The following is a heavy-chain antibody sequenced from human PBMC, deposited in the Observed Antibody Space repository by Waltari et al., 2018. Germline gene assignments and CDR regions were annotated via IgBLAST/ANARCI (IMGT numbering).Heavy chain of an antibody. CDR3: ARATYYDILTGYHFDY. V-gene: IGHV4-31*03. CDR2: IYYSGST. Sequence: QVQLQESGPGLVKPSQTLSLTCTVSGGSISSGGYYWSWLRQHPGKGLEWIGYIYYSGSTYYNPSLKSRVTISVDTSKNQFSLKLSSVTAADTAVYYCARATYYDILTGYHFDYWGQGTLVTVSS. J-gene: IGHJ4*02. D-gene: IGHD3-9*01. CDR1: GGSISSGGYY.